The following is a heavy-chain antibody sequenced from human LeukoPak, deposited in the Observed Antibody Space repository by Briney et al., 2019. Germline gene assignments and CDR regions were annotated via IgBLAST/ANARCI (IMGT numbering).Heavy chain of an antibody. Sequence: GGSLRLSCAASGFTFSSYAMSWVRQAPGKGLEWVSAISGSGGSTYYADSVKGRFTISRDNSKNTLYLQMNSLRAEDTAVYYCATGPLVVIGYAPDWWGQGTLVTVSS. J-gene: IGHJ4*02. CDR2: ISGSGGST. CDR3: ATGPLVVIGYAPDW. CDR1: GFTFSSYA. D-gene: IGHD2-21*01. V-gene: IGHV3-23*01.